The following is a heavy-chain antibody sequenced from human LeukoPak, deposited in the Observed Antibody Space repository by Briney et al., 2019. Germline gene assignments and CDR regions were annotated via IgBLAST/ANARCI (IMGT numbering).Heavy chain of an antibody. CDR1: GFIFSSYW. Sequence: GGSLRLSCAASGFIFSSYWMAWVRQAPGKGLEWVANIKQDGSQFNYMDSVKGRFTISRDNAKNSLYLQMNSLRAEDTALYYCARDSLTKGGDYWGQGTLVTVSS. J-gene: IGHJ4*02. D-gene: IGHD3-16*01. CDR3: ARDSLTKGGDY. CDR2: IKQDGSQF. V-gene: IGHV3-7*01.